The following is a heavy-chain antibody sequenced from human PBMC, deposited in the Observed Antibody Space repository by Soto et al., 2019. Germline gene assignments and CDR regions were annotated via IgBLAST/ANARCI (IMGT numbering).Heavy chain of an antibody. D-gene: IGHD6-25*01. CDR2: ISYDGSNK. CDR3: ASRAVKNYYYYGMDV. J-gene: IGHJ6*02. V-gene: IGHV3-30-3*01. CDR1: GFTFSSYA. Sequence: GGSLRLSCAASGFTFSSYAMHWVRQAPGKGLEWVAVISYDGSNKYYADSVKGRFTISRDNSKHTLYLQMNSLRAEDTAVYYCASRAVKNYYYYGMDVWGQGTTVTVSS.